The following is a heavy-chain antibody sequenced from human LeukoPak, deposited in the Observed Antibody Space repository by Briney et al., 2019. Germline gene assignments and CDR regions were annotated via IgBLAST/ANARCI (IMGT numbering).Heavy chain of an antibody. D-gene: IGHD3-22*01. V-gene: IGHV3-21*01. Sequence: GGSLRLSCAASGFTFSSYSMNWVRQAPAKGLEWVSSISSSSSYIYYADSVKGRFTISRDNAKNSLYLQMNSLRAEDTAVYYCARVAYYDSGGILEARDAFDIWGQGTMVTVSS. CDR1: GFTFSSYS. CDR2: ISSSSSYI. J-gene: IGHJ3*02. CDR3: ARVAYYDSGGILEARDAFDI.